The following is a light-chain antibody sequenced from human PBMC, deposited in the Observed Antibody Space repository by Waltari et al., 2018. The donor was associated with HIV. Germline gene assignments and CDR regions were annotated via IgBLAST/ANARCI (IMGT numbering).Light chain of an antibody. CDR1: QSVSSY. CDR3: QQRSNWPPLT. Sequence: EIVLTQSPATLSLSPGERATLSCRASQSVSSYLAWYQQKPGQAPRLLTYDASNRATGIPARFSGSGSGTDFTLTISSLEPEDFAVYYCQQRSNWPPLTFGGGTKVEIK. V-gene: IGKV3-11*01. CDR2: DAS. J-gene: IGKJ4*01.